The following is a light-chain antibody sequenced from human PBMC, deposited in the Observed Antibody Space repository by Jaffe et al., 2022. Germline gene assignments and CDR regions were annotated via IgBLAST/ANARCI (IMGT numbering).Light chain of an antibody. CDR3: QQYGSPLGIT. CDR1: QSVSSSY. V-gene: IGKV3-20*01. Sequence: EIVLTQSPGTLSLSPGERATLSCRASQSVSSSYLAWYQQKPGQAPRLLIYGASSRATGIPDRFSGSGSGTDFTLTISRLEPEDFAVYYCQQYGSPLGITFGQGTRLEIK. J-gene: IGKJ5*01. CDR2: GAS.